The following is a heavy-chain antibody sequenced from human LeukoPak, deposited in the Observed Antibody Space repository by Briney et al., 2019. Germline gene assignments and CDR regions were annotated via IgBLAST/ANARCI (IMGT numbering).Heavy chain of an antibody. D-gene: IGHD2-2*01. CDR2: IYYTGST. V-gene: IGHV4-59*03. CDR1: GGAITNYY. Sequence: SETLSLTCGVSGGAITNYYWNWIRQAPGKGLEWLGYIYYTGSTTYNPSVKSRITISLDTSKKQISLKLNSVTAADTAVYYCAGTRYCSSASCQTTAPWGQGTLVTVSS. CDR3: AGTRYCSSASCQTTAP. J-gene: IGHJ5*02.